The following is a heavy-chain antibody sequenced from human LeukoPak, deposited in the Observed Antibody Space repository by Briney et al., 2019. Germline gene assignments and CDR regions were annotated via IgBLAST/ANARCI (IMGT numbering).Heavy chain of an antibody. CDR1: GFTFSSYA. CDR3: ARDGRGIAVAGPLHY. J-gene: IGHJ4*02. V-gene: IGHV3-21*01. Sequence: GGSLRLSCAASGFTFSSYAMSWVRQAPGKGLEWVSFISSSRSYIYYADSVKGRFTISRDNAKNSLYLQMNSLRAEDTAVYYCARDGRGIAVAGPLHYWGQGTLVTVSS. D-gene: IGHD6-19*01. CDR2: ISSSRSYI.